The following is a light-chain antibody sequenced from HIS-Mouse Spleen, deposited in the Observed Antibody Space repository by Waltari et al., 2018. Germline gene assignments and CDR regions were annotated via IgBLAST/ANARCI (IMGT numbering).Light chain of an antibody. Sequence: DIVMTQSPLSLPVTPGEPASTSCRSSQSLLHSNGYNYLDWYLQKPGQSPPLLIYLGSNRASGVPDRFSGSGSGTDFTLKISRVEAEDVGVYYCMQALQTPLTFGGGTKVEIK. CDR3: MQALQTPLT. V-gene: IGKV2-28*01. CDR1: QSLLHSNGYNY. CDR2: LGS. J-gene: IGKJ4*01.